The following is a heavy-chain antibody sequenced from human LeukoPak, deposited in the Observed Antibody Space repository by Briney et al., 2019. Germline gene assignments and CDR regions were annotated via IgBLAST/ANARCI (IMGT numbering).Heavy chain of an antibody. D-gene: IGHD3-22*01. CDR2: ISYDGSNK. J-gene: IGHJ5*02. V-gene: IGHV3-30*04. Sequence: PGGSLRLSCAASGFTFSSYAMHWVRQAPGKGLEWVAVISYDGSNKYYADSVKGRFTISRDNSKNTLYLQMNSLRAEDTAVYYCARTLQAYDSSGPLTWGQGTLVTVSS. CDR3: ARTLQAYDSSGPLT. CDR1: GFTFSSYA.